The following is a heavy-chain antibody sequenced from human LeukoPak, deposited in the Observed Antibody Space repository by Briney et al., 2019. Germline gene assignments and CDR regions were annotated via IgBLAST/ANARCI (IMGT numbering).Heavy chain of an antibody. CDR2: ISAYNGNT. D-gene: IGHD6-19*01. CDR3: AAIVNSGWYRYFDY. V-gene: IGHV1-18*01. J-gene: IGHJ4*02. CDR1: GYTFTSYG. Sequence: ASVKVSCKASGYTFTSYGTSWVRQAPGQGLEWMGWISAYNGNTNYAQKLQGRVTMTTDTSTSTAYMELRSLRSDDTAVYYRAAIVNSGWYRYFDYWGQGTLVTVSS.